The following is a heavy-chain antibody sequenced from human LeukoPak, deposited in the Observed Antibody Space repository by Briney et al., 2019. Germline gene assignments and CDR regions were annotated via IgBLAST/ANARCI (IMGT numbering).Heavy chain of an antibody. V-gene: IGHV3-7*03. J-gene: IGHJ4*02. Sequence: GGSLRLSCEASGFTFRSYWMTWVRQAAGKGLEWVAYIKEDGSEKYYVDSVKGRFTISRDNARNSLYLQMSSLRAEDTAVYYCAKDRDTANDYWGQGTLVTVSS. CDR1: GFTFRSYW. CDR3: AKDRDTANDY. CDR2: IKEDGSEK. D-gene: IGHD5-18*01.